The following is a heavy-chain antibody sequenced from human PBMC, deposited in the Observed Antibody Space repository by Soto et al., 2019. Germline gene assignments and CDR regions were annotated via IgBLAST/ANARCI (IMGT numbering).Heavy chain of an antibody. CDR1: GFTFSSYG. CDR3: AKDRGRVYAMATMGYYYGMDV. D-gene: IGHD2-8*01. CDR2: ISYDGSNK. V-gene: IGHV3-30*18. J-gene: IGHJ6*02. Sequence: GGSLRLSCAASGFTFSSYGMHWVRQAPGKGLEWVAVISYDGSNKYYADSVKGRFTISRDNPKNTLYLQMNSLRAEDTAVYYCAKDRGRVYAMATMGYYYGMDVWGQGTTVTVSS.